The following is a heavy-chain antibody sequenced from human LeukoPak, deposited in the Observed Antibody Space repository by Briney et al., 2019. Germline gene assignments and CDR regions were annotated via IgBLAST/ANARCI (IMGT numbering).Heavy chain of an antibody. V-gene: IGHV3-48*01. CDR1: GFTFSSYS. D-gene: IGHD3-9*01. CDR3: ASGNDILSGYAFDP. Sequence: QPGGSLRLSCAASGFTFSSYSMNWVRPAPGKGLEWVSYISSSSSTIYYADSVKGRFTISRDNAKNSLYLQMNSLRAEDTAVYYCASGNDILSGYAFDPWGQGTLVTVSS. CDR2: ISSSSSTI. J-gene: IGHJ5*02.